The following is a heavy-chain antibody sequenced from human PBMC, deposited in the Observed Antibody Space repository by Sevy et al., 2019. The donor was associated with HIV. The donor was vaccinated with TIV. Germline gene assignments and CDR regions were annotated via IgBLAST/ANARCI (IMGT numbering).Heavy chain of an antibody. CDR1: GFTFSSYS. D-gene: IGHD2-8*02. Sequence: GGSLRPSCAASGFTFSSYSMNWVRQAPGKGLEWVSSISSSSSYIYYADSVKGRLTISRDNAKNSLYLQMNSLRAEDTAVYYCARGYCTGGVCSYIGGDFDYWGQGTLVTVSS. CDR3: ARGYCTGGVCSYIGGDFDY. CDR2: ISSSSSYI. V-gene: IGHV3-21*01. J-gene: IGHJ4*02.